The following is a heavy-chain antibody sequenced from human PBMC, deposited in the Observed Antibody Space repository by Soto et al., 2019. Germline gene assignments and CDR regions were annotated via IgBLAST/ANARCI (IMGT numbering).Heavy chain of an antibody. Sequence: EVQLLESGGGLVQPGGSLRLSCAASGFTLGTYVMTWVRQAPGKGLEWVSAISGSGGSTNYADPVKGRVTISRDNTKNKLYLQMNSLRVEDTAVYYCAKDRKGSYCSGGTCYSFDYWGQGTLVTVPS. CDR2: ISGSGGST. CDR3: AKDRKGSYCSGGTCYSFDY. CDR1: GFTLGTYV. J-gene: IGHJ4*02. D-gene: IGHD2-15*01. V-gene: IGHV3-23*01.